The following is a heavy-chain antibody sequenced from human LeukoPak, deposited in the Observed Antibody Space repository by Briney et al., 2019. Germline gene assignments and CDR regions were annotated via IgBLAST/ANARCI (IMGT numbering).Heavy chain of an antibody. CDR1: GGSISSYY. CDR3: ARHSLFDHYDFWSGYFDY. Sequence: PSETLSLTCTVSGGSISSYYWSWIRQPPGEGLEWMGYIYYSGSTNYNPSLKSRVTISVDTSKNQFSLKLSSVTAADTAVYYCARHSLFDHYDFWSGYFDYWGQGTLVTVSS. CDR2: IYYSGST. V-gene: IGHV4-59*08. J-gene: IGHJ4*02. D-gene: IGHD3-3*01.